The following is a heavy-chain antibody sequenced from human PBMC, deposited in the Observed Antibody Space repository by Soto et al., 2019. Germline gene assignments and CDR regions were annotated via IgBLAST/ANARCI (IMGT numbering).Heavy chain of an antibody. CDR3: ARGTESWLRLMVY. Sequence: PSETLSLTCTVSGGSISGYYWSWIRQPPGKGLEWIGEINHSGSTNYNPSLKSRVTISVDTSKNQFSLKLSSVTAADTAVYYCARGTESWLRLMVYWGQGTLVTVSS. V-gene: IGHV4-34*01. D-gene: IGHD5-12*01. J-gene: IGHJ4*02. CDR1: GGSISGYY. CDR2: INHSGST.